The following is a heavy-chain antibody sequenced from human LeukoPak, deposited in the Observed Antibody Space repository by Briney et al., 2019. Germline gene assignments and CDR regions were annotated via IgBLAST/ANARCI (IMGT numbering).Heavy chain of an antibody. CDR3: ARYLRSSSTYYMDV. D-gene: IGHD6-6*01. J-gene: IGHJ6*03. CDR1: GASISAYY. Sequence: SETLSLTCTVSGASISAYYWSWIRQPPGKGLEWIGYIYYTGSTNYNPSLESRVTMSVDTSKNQFSLRLSSMTAADTAVYHCARYLRSSSTYYMDVWGKGTTVTVSS. CDR2: IYYTGST. V-gene: IGHV4-59*01.